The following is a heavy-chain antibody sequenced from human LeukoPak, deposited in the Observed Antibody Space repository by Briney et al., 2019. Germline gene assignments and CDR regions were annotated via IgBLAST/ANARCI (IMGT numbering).Heavy chain of an antibody. D-gene: IGHD6-6*01. CDR1: GFTFSSYA. CDR3: AIVVAAPKGTIDP. V-gene: IGHV3-23*01. J-gene: IGHJ5*02. Sequence: PGGSLRLSCAASGFTFSSYAMSWVRQAPGKGLEWVSAISGSGGTTYYADSVKGRFTISRDNSKSTLYVQMNSLRAEDTAVYYCAIVVAAPKGTIDPWGQGTLVTISS. CDR2: ISGSGGTT.